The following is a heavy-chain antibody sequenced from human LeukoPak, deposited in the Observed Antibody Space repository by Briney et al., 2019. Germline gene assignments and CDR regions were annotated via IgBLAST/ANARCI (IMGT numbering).Heavy chain of an antibody. V-gene: IGHV3-11*01. CDR3: ARLKYYYDSSGHTFDI. D-gene: IGHD3-22*01. CDR1: GFTFSYYY. J-gene: IGHJ3*02. CDR2: ISSSSSTM. Sequence: PGGSLRLSCAASGFTFSYYYMSWIRQAPEKGLECISYISSSSSTMYYADSVKGRFTISRDNAKNSLSLQMNSLRAEDTAVYYCARLKYYYDSSGHTFDIWGQGTMVTVSS.